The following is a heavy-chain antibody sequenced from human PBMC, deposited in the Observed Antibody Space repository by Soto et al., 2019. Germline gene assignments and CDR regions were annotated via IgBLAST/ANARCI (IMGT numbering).Heavy chain of an antibody. CDR2: IYYSGST. CDR3: ASQMATMGY. J-gene: IGHJ4*02. V-gene: IGHV4-39*01. CDR1: GGSISSSSYY. D-gene: IGHD5-12*01. Sequence: PSETLSLTCTVSGGSISSSSYYWGWIRQPPGKGLEWIGSIYYSGSTYYNPSLKSRVTISVDTSKNQFSLKLSSVTAADTAVYYCASQMATMGYWGQGTLVTSPQ.